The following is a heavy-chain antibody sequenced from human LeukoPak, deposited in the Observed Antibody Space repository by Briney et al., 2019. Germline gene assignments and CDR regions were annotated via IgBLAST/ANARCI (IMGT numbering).Heavy chain of an antibody. V-gene: IGHV4-59*01. J-gene: IGHJ1*01. D-gene: IGHD2-8*01. Sequence: SETLSLTCTVSGGSISSYYWSWIRQPPGKGLEWIGYIHYSGSTNYNPSLKSRVTISVDTSKNQFSLKLSSVTAADTAVYYCARGRMGYFQHWGQGTLVTVSS. CDR3: ARGRMGYFQH. CDR2: IHYSGST. CDR1: GGSISSYY.